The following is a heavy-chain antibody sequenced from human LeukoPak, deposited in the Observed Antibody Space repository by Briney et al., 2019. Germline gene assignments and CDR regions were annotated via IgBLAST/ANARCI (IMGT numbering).Heavy chain of an antibody. J-gene: IGHJ3*02. V-gene: IGHV3-53*01. CDR2: IYSGGRI. CDR3: ARDQGFMVRGVQSRDAFDI. Sequence: PGGSLRLSCAASGFTVSSNYMSWVRQAPGKGLEWVSVIYSGGRIYYADSVKGRFTISRDNSKNTLYLQMNSLRAEDTAVYYCARDQGFMVRGVQSRDAFDIWGQGTMVTVSS. D-gene: IGHD3-10*01. CDR1: GFTVSSNY.